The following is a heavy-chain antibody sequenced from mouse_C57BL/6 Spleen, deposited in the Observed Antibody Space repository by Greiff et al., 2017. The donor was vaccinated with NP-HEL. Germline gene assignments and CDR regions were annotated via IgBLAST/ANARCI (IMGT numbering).Heavy chain of an antibody. J-gene: IGHJ2*01. V-gene: IGHV7-3*01. CDR2: IRNKANGYTT. D-gene: IGHD2-1*01. CDR1: GFTFTDYY. Sequence: EVKLVESGGGLVQPGGSLSLSCAASGFTFTDYYMSWVRQPPGKALEWLGFIRNKANGYTTEYSASVKGRFTISRDNSQSILYLQMNALRAEDSATYYCARYISIYFYLDYWGQGTTLTVSS. CDR3: ARYISIYFYLDY.